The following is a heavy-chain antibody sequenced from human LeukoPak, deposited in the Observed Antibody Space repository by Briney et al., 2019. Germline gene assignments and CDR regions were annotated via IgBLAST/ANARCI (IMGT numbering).Heavy chain of an antibody. CDR1: GFPFSSHG. Sequence: EGSLRLSCAGSGFPFSSHGMNWVRQAPGKGLEWVSGISPGGPTYYADSVKGRFSISRDDSKNTLYLQMNSLRAEDTAVYYCARRSAAKDAFDFWGQGTMVTVSS. J-gene: IGHJ3*01. V-gene: IGHV3-23*01. CDR3: ARRSAAKDAFDF. CDR2: ISPGGPT. D-gene: IGHD6-25*01.